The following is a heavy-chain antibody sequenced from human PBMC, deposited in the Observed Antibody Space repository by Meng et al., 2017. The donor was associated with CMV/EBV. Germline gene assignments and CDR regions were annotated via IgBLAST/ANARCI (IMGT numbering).Heavy chain of an antibody. V-gene: IGHV4-39*07. D-gene: IGHD3-22*01. J-gene: IGHJ4*02. CDR3: ARDGHDSSGYNFDY. Sequence: SGGSISSSSYYWGWIRQPPGKGLEWIGSIYYSGSTYYNQSLKSRVTISVDTSKNQFSLKLSSVTAADTAVYYCARDGHDSSGYNFDYWGQGTLVTVSS. CDR2: IYYSGST. CDR1: GGSISSSSYY.